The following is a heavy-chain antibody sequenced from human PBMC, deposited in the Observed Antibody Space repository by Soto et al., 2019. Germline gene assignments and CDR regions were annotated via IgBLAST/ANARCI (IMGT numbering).Heavy chain of an antibody. CDR1: GYTFTGYY. CDR2: INPNSGGT. Sequence: QVQLVQSGAEVKKPGASVKVSCKASGYTFTGYYMHWVRQAPGQGLEWMGWINPNSGGTNYAQKFQVRVTMTRDTSISTAYMELSRLRSDDTAVYYCARVAVAGLRGYYYGMDVWGQGTTVTVSS. J-gene: IGHJ6*02. D-gene: IGHD6-19*01. V-gene: IGHV1-2*02. CDR3: ARVAVAGLRGYYYGMDV.